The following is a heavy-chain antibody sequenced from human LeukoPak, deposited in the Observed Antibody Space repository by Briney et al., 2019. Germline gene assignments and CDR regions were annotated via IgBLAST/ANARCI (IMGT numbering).Heavy chain of an antibody. Sequence: GGSLRLSCAASGFTFSSYEMNWVRQTPGKGLEWVSYISSSGRTMYYADSVKGRFTISRDNANNSLYLQMNSLRVEDTAVYYCAREDYYDSSGSTRYSSAFDIWGQGTMVTVSS. D-gene: IGHD3-22*01. CDR2: ISSSGRTM. V-gene: IGHV3-48*03. CDR3: AREDYYDSSGSTRYSSAFDI. CDR1: GFTFSSYE. J-gene: IGHJ3*02.